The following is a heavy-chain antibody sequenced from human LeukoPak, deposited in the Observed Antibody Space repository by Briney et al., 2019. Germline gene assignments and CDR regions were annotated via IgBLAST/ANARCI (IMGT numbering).Heavy chain of an antibody. CDR3: ARALRLRYRSLGAATRGHGMDV. CDR2: IYYGGST. CDR1: GGSISSTSYY. Sequence: SETLSLTCAVSGGSISSTSYYWGWIRQPPGKGLEWIGSIYYGGSTYYNPSLKSRVTISVDTSKNQFSLKLSSVTAADTAVYYCARALRLRYRSLGAATRGHGMDVWGQGTTVTVSS. J-gene: IGHJ6*02. D-gene: IGHD1-26*01. V-gene: IGHV4-39*07.